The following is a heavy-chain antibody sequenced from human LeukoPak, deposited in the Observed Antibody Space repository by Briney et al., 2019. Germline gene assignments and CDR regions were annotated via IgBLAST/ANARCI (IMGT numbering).Heavy chain of an antibody. CDR2: INPNGGGP. Sequence: ASLKVSCKASGYIFGDYYIHWVRQAPGQGLEYMGWINPNGGGPNYAQRFKGRVTLTKDTSINTVYMEMTGLTSDDTAVFYCARGGLAVAGKTQFHFDKWGQGTLVTVSS. D-gene: IGHD6-19*01. J-gene: IGHJ4*02. CDR3: ARGGLAVAGKTQFHFDK. V-gene: IGHV1-2*02. CDR1: GYIFGDYY.